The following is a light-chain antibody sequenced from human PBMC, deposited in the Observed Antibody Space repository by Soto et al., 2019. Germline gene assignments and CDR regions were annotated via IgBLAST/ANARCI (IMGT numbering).Light chain of an antibody. J-gene: IGKJ4*01. CDR2: EVS. CDR1: QSLLQSDGKTY. Sequence: EIVMTQTPLSLSVTPGQPASISCKSSQSLLQSDGKTYLYWYLQKPGQPPHLLIFEVSNRLSGVAERFSGSGSGTDFTLQISRGEAEDVGVYYCMQAIQVPLTFGGGTKVEIK. V-gene: IGKV2D-29*01. CDR3: MQAIQVPLT.